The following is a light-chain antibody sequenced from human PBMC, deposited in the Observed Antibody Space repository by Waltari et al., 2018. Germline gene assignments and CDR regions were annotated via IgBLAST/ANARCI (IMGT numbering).Light chain of an antibody. Sequence: DIVMTQSPLSLPVTPGEPASISCRSSQSLLHSTGYNFLDWYLQKPGQSPQLVIYLGSNRASGVPDRFSGSGSGTDFTLKISRVEAEDVGVYYCMQGSHWPTFGQGTKVEIK. CDR3: MQGSHWPT. CDR2: LGS. V-gene: IGKV2-28*01. CDR1: QSLLHSTGYNF. J-gene: IGKJ1*01.